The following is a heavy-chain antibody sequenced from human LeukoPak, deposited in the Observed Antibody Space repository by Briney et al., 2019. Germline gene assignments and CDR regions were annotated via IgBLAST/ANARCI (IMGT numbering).Heavy chain of an antibody. CDR1: GGSFSGYY. J-gene: IGHJ4*02. Sequence: PSETLSLTCAVYGGSFSGYYWSWIRQPPGKGLEWIGEINHSGSTNYNPSLKRRVTISVDTSKNQFSLKLSSVTTADTAVYYCARGADFGGGIRRNLFDYWGQGTLVTVSS. D-gene: IGHD1-20*01. V-gene: IGHV4-34*01. CDR3: ARGADFGGGIRRNLFDY. CDR2: INHSGST.